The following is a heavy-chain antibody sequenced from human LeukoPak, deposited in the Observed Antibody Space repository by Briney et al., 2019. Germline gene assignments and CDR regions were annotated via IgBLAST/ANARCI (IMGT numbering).Heavy chain of an antibody. J-gene: IGHJ3*02. CDR2: IRSSGINI. Sequence: GGSLRLSYAASGFTFSRYEMNWVRQAPAKGLEWVSYIRSSGINIYYADSVKGRFTISRDNAKNSLYLQMNSLRAEDTAVYYCARGEEDDYVSDPFDIWGQGTMVTVSS. D-gene: IGHD4-17*01. CDR3: ARGEEDDYVSDPFDI. V-gene: IGHV3-48*03. CDR1: GFTFSRYE.